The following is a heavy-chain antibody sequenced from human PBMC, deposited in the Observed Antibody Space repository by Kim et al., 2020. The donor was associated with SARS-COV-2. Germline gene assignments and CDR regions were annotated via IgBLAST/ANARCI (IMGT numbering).Heavy chain of an antibody. CDR2: IYSGGST. J-gene: IGHJ5*02. D-gene: IGHD3-10*01. CDR1: GFTVSSNN. V-gene: IGHV3-66*01. Sequence: GGSLRLSCAASGFTVSSNNMSWVRQAPGKGLEWVSVIYSGGSTYYADSVKGRFTISRDNSKNTLYLQMNSLRAEDTAVYYCARAEVRVNPSAWFDPWGQGTLVTVSS. CDR3: ARAEVRVNPSAWFDP.